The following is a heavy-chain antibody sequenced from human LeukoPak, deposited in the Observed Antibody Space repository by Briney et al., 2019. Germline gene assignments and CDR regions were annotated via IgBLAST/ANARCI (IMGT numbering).Heavy chain of an antibody. CDR2: IYYSGRT. CDR3: AREPTTNDY. D-gene: IGHD4-17*01. CDR1: GGSISSGAYY. Sequence: SETLSLTCTVSGGSISSGAYYWSWIRQPPGKGLEWIGYIYYSGRTFYNPSLKSRITIAIDTSNNQFSLKLSSVTAADTAVYYCAREPTTNDYWGQGTLVTVSS. J-gene: IGHJ4*02. V-gene: IGHV4-30-4*01.